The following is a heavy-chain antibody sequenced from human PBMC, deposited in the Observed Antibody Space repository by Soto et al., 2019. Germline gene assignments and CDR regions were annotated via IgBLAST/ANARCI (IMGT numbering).Heavy chain of an antibody. CDR1: GGSISSYY. V-gene: IGHV4-59*01. D-gene: IGHD3-3*01. Sequence: SETLSLTCTVSGGSISSYYWSWIRQPPGKVLEWIGYIYYSGSTNYNPSLKSRVTISVDTSKNQFYLKLSSVTAADTAVYYCARAPSMFGVVLQGGMDVWGEGITVTVSS. CDR3: ARAPSMFGVVLQGGMDV. J-gene: IGHJ6*04. CDR2: IYYSGST.